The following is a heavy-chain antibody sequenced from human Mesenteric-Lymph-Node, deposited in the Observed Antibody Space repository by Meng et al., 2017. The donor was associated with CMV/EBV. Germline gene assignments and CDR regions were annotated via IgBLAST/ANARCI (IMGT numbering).Heavy chain of an antibody. Sequence: GSLRLSCAVYGGSFSGYYWSWIRQPPGKGLEWIGEINHSGSTNYNPSLKSRVTISVDTSKNQFSLKLSSVTAADTAVYYCARRGTAAAQDYWGQGTLVTVSS. CDR2: INHSGST. CDR1: GGSFSGYY. CDR3: ARRGTAAAQDY. J-gene: IGHJ4*02. D-gene: IGHD6-13*01. V-gene: IGHV4-34*01.